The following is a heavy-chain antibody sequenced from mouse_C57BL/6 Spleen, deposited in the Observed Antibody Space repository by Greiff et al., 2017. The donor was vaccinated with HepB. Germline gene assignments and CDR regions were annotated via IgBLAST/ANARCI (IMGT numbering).Heavy chain of an antibody. Sequence: VQLQHSGPELVKPGASVKISCKASGYAFSSSWLNWVKQRPGKGLEWIGRIYPGDGDTNYNGKFKGKATLTADKSSSTAYMQLSSLTTEDSAIYYCARPLRLPGYWGQGTTLTVSS. V-gene: IGHV1-82*01. CDR2: IYPGDGDT. D-gene: IGHD3-2*02. CDR3: ARPLRLPGY. CDR1: GYAFSSSW. J-gene: IGHJ2*01.